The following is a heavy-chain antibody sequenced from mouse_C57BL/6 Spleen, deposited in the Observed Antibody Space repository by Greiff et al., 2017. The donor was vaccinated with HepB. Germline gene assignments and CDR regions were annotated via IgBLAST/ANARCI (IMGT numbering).Heavy chain of an antibody. CDR2: IDPSDSYT. D-gene: IGHD2-10*02. Sequence: QVQLKQPGAELVMPGASVELSCKASGYTFTSYWMHWVKQRPGQGLEWIGEIDPSDSYTNYNQKFKGKSTLTVDKSSSTAYMQLSSLTSEDSAVYYCARGGYGKGYYFDYWGQGTTLTVSS. CDR3: ARGGYGKGYYFDY. J-gene: IGHJ2*01. CDR1: GYTFTSYW. V-gene: IGHV1-69*01.